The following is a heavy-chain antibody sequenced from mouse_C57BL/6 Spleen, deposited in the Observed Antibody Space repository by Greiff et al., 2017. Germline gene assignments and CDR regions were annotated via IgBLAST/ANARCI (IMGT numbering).Heavy chain of an antibody. J-gene: IGHJ2*01. CDR3: ARRRDYYGSYYFDY. D-gene: IGHD1-1*01. CDR2: INPSTGGT. V-gene: IGHV1-42*01. Sequence: VHVKQSGPELVKPGASVKISCKASGYSFTGYYMNWVKQSPEKSLEWIGEINPSTGGTTYNQKFKAKATLTVDKSSSTAYMQLKSLTSEDSAVYYCARRRDYYGSYYFDYWGQGTTLTVSS. CDR1: GYSFTGYY.